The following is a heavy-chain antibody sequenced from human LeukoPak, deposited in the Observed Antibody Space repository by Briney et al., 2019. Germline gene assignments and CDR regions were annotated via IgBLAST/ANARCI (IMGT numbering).Heavy chain of an antibody. V-gene: IGHV1-18*04. CDR3: AREASSGYADY. Sequence: GASVKVSCKASGYTFTSYYMHWVRQAPGQGLEWMGWISCSNGNTNYAQKLQGRVTMTTDTSTSTAYMELRSLRSDDTAVYYCAREASSGYADYWGQGTLVTVSS. D-gene: IGHD3-3*01. J-gene: IGHJ4*02. CDR2: ISCSNGNT. CDR1: GYTFTSYY.